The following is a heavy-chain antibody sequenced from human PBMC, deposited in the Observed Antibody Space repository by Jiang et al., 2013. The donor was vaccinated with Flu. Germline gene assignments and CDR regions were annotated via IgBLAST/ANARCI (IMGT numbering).Heavy chain of an antibody. D-gene: IGHD3-16*02. CDR1: GFSLSTSGVG. J-gene: IGHJ4*02. CDR3: AHTTYDFVWGSYRSTCYFDF. CDR2: FYWNDDK. V-gene: IGHV2-5*01. Sequence: KPTQTLTLTCTFSGFSLSTSGVGVGWIRQPPGKALEWLALFYWNDDKRYSPSLKSRLTITKDTSKNQVVLTMTNMDPVDTATYYCAHTTYDFVWGSYRSTCYFDFWGQGTLVTVSS.